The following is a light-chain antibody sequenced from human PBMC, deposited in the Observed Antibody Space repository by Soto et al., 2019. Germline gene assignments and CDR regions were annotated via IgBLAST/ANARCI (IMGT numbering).Light chain of an antibody. Sequence: EIVMTQSPATLSVSLGERATLSCRASPSVSGNLAWYQQKPGQSPRLLIFHTSTRAPGVPARFSGSGSGTEFTLTISGLQSEDFAVYYCQQYNDWPPEFGPGTKVDIK. CDR1: PSVSGN. V-gene: IGKV3-15*01. CDR2: HTS. CDR3: QQYNDWPPE. J-gene: IGKJ3*01.